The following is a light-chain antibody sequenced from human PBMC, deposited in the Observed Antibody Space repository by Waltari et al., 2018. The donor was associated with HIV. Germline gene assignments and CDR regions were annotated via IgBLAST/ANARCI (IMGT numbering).Light chain of an antibody. Sequence: QSALTQPASVSASPGPSITISCTGTSSDVGGYTYVSWYRKHPGEAPKVIIYEVNRRPSGVSNRFTASKSGNTASLAISGLQPEDEADYFCSSYTSSSTHVFGPGTKVTVL. J-gene: IGLJ1*01. CDR2: EVN. CDR1: SSDVGGYTY. V-gene: IGLV2-14*03. CDR3: SSYTSSSTHV.